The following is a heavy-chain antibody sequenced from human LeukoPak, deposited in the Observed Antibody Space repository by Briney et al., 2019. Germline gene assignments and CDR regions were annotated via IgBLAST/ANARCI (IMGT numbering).Heavy chain of an antibody. CDR3: ARAGAYSSSSPAGL. CDR1: GFAFRSYV. D-gene: IGHD6-6*01. CDR2: ISASGSDV. V-gene: IGHV3-21*01. Sequence: PGGSLRLSCAASGFAFRSYVVNWVRQAPGKGLEWVSSISASGSDVKYADSVTGRFTISRDNAKNSVYLQMNGLRAEDTAVYYCARAGAYSSSSPAGLWGQGTLVTVSS. J-gene: IGHJ4*02.